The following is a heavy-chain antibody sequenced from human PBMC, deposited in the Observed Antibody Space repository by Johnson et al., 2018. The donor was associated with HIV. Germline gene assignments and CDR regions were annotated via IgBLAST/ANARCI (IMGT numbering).Heavy chain of an antibody. V-gene: IGHV3-30*03. J-gene: IGHJ3*02. CDR2: ISYDGSNE. CDR3: ARDPDLDAFDI. CDR1: GFTFSHAW. Sequence: QVQLVESGGGLVKPGGSLRLSCAASGFTFSHAWMSWVRQAPGKGLEWVAVISYDGSNEYFADSVKGRFTISRDNSNTTLYLQMNSLRAEDTAVYYCARDPDLDAFDIWGQGTMVTVSS. D-gene: IGHD1-14*01.